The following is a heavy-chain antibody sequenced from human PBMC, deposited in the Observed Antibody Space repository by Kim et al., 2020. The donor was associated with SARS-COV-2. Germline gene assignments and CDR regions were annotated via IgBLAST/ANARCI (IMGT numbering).Heavy chain of an antibody. CDR2: MSYDGSDK. CDR1: GFTFSSSA. D-gene: IGHD4-17*01. V-gene: IGHV3-30-3*01. CDR3: AKDNYGSIDY. J-gene: IGHJ4*02. Sequence: GGSLRLSCAASGFTFSSSAMHWVLQAPGKGLECVALMSYDGSDKNYAESVKGRFTISRDNSKNTLYLQMNSLQPQDTAVYYCAKDNYGSIDYWGQGTLVTVSS.